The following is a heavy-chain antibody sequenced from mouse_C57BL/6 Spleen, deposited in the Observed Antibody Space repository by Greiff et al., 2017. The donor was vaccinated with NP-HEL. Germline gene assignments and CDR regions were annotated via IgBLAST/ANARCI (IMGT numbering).Heavy chain of an antibody. CDR2: ISDGGSYT. CDR3: ARETTVDAMDY. V-gene: IGHV5-4*01. Sequence: EVKLVESGGGLVKPGGSLKLSCAASGFTFSSYAMSWVRQTPEKRLEWVATISDGGSYTYYPDNVKGRFTISRDNAKNNLYLQMSHLKSEDTAMYYCARETTVDAMDYWGQGTSVTVSS. J-gene: IGHJ4*01. CDR1: GFTFSSYA. D-gene: IGHD1-1*01.